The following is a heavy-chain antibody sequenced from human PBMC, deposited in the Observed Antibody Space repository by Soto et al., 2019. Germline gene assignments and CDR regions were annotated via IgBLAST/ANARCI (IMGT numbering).Heavy chain of an antibody. J-gene: IGHJ6*02. CDR3: AKDLSVAADSYYYLMDV. V-gene: IGHV3-23*01. D-gene: IGHD3-22*01. CDR2: ISGSGGST. CDR1: GFTFSSYA. Sequence: GSLRLSCAASGFTFSSYAMSWVRQAPGKGLEWVSAISGSGGSTYYADSVKGRFTISRDNSKNTLYLQMNSLRAEDTAVYYCAKDLSVAADSYYYLMDVCGQRTTVTGSS.